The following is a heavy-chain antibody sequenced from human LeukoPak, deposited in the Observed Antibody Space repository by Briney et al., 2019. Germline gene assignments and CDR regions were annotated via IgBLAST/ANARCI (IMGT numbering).Heavy chain of an antibody. J-gene: IGHJ4*02. CDR1: GYTFTSYY. V-gene: IGHV1-46*01. CDR3: ARESFGDYYDSSGYPLFDY. Sequence: ASVKVSCKASGYTFTSYYMHWVRQAPGQGIEWMGLINPSGGSTSYAQKFQGRVTMTRDTSTSTVYMELSSLRSEDTAVYYCARESFGDYYDSSGYPLFDYWGQGTLVTVSS. CDR2: INPSGGST. D-gene: IGHD3-22*01.